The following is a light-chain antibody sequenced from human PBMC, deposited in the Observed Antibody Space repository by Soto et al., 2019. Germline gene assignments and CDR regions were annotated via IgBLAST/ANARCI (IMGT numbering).Light chain of an antibody. Sequence: QSVLTQSPSASASLGASVKLTCTLSSGHSDFAIAWHQQQPEKGPRYLMKLDSDGSHSKGDGISDRFSGSSSGAERYLTISSLQSEDEADYYCKTWGSGILVFGGGTKLTVL. CDR1: SGHSDFA. V-gene: IGLV4-69*01. CDR2: LDSDGSH. J-gene: IGLJ2*01. CDR3: KTWGSGILV.